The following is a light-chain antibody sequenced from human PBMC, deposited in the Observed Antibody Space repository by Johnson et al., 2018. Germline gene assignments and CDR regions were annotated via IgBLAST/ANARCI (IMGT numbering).Light chain of an antibody. CDR1: SSNIGNNY. CDR2: ENN. J-gene: IGLJ1*01. Sequence: QSVLTQPPSVSAAPGQKVTISCSGSSSNIGNNYVSWYQQLPGTAPKLLIYENNKRPSGIPDRFSGSKSGTSATLGIPGLPTGAEADYYCGTWDSSLRAGNVFGTGTKVTVL. V-gene: IGLV1-51*02. CDR3: GTWDSSLRAGNV.